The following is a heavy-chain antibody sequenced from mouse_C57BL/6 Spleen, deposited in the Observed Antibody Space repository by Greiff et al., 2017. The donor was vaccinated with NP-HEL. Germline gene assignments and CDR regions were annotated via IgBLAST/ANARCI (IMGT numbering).Heavy chain of an antibody. CDR1: GYAFTNYL. V-gene: IGHV1-54*01. CDR2: INPGSGGT. D-gene: IGHD2-4*01. J-gene: IGHJ3*01. Sequence: VQLQQSGAELVRPGTSVKVSCKASGYAFTNYLIEWVKQRPGQGLEWIGVINPGSGGTNYNEKFKGKATLTADKSSSTAYMQLSSLTSEDSAVYFWAREGIYYDYDGFAYWGQGTLVTVSA. CDR3: AREGIYYDYDGFAY.